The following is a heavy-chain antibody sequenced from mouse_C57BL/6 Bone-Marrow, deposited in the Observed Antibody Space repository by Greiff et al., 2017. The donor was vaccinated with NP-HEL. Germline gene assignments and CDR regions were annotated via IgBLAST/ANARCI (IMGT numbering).Heavy chain of an antibody. CDR3: AREGYYGSSHWYCDV. CDR2: IHPNSGST. D-gene: IGHD1-1*01. V-gene: IGHV1-64*01. Sequence: VQLQQSGAELVKPGASVKLSCKASGYTFTSYWMHWVKQRPGQGLEWIGMIHPNSGSTNYNEKFKSKATLTVDKSSSTAYMQLSSLTSEDSAVYYCAREGYYGSSHWYCDVWGTGTTVTVSS. J-gene: IGHJ1*03. CDR1: GYTFTSYW.